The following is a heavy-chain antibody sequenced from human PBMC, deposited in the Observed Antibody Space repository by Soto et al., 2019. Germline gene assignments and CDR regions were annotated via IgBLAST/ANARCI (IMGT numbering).Heavy chain of an antibody. CDR3: AKDVHSGRDGWHYGGDH. Sequence: QVQLVESGGGVVQPGRSLRLSCTSSGFSFSTYGMHWVRQVPGKGLEWVAIISYDGSGHYYADSVRGRFTISRDNSKDTVYLQMDSLRAEDTAVYYCAKDVHSGRDGWHYGGDHWGQGTLVTVSS. J-gene: IGHJ4*02. D-gene: IGHD3-16*01. V-gene: IGHV3-30*18. CDR2: ISYDGSGH. CDR1: GFSFSTYG.